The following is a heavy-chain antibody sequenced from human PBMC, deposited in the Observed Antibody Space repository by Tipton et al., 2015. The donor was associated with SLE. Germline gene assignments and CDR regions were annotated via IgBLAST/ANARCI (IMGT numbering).Heavy chain of an antibody. J-gene: IGHJ2*01. CDR2: IYQSGST. CDR3: AQRGDITWYVDL. Sequence: TLSLTCAVYGGSFSGYYWSWIRQPPGKGLEWIGEIYQSGSTNYNPSLKSRVTISVDTSKNQFSLKLSSVTAAGTAVYYCAQRGDITWYVDLWGRGTLVTVAS. D-gene: IGHD3-16*01. CDR1: GGSFSGYY. V-gene: IGHV4-34*01.